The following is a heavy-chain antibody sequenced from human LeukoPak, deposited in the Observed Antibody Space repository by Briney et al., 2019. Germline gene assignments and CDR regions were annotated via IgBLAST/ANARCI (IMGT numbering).Heavy chain of an antibody. CDR1: GGSISSSSYY. CDR2: IYYSGST. D-gene: IGHD4-17*01. V-gene: IGHV4-39*07. CDR3: AGTVTTEFDY. Sequence: SETLSLTCTVSGGSISSSSYYWGWIRQPPGKGLEWIGSIYYSGSTYYNPSLKSRVTISVDTSKNQFSLKLSSVTAADTAVYYCAGTVTTEFDYWGQGTLVTVSS. J-gene: IGHJ4*02.